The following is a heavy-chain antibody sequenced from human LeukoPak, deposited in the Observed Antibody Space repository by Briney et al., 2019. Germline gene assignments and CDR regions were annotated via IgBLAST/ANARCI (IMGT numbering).Heavy chain of an antibody. CDR2: INAGNGNT. V-gene: IGHV1-3*01. D-gene: IGHD3-3*01. Sequence: GASVKVSCKASGYTFTSYPMHWVRQAPGQRPEWMGWINAGNGNTKYSQKFQGRVTITRDTSASTAYMELSSLRSEDTAVYYCARAVTIFGVVTPMGYWGQGTLVTVSS. CDR3: ARAVTIFGVVTPMGY. J-gene: IGHJ4*02. CDR1: GYTFTSYP.